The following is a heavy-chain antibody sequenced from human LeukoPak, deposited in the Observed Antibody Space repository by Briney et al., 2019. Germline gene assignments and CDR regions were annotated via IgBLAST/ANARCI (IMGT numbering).Heavy chain of an antibody. CDR1: GYTFTSYD. D-gene: IGHD2/OR15-2a*01. CDR3: ARTPFRCPDAFDI. CDR2: MNPNSGNT. Sequence: GASVKVSCKASGYTFTSYDINWVRQATGQGLEWMGWMNPNSGNTGYAQKFQGRVTMTRNTSISTAYMELSSLRSEDTAVYYCARTPFRCPDAFDIWGQGTMVTVSS. V-gene: IGHV1-8*01. J-gene: IGHJ3*02.